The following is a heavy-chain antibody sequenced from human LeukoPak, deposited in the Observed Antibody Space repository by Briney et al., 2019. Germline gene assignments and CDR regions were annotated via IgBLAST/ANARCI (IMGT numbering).Heavy chain of an antibody. CDR3: ARDPRYTMVRGSRLDY. J-gene: IGHJ4*02. V-gene: IGHV3-30-3*01. Sequence: GGSLRLSCAASGFTFSSYAMHGVRQAPGKGLEGVAVISYDGSNKYYADSVKGRFTISRDNSKNTLYLQMNSLRAEDTAVYYCARDPRYTMVRGSRLDYWGQGTLVTVSS. D-gene: IGHD3-10*01. CDR2: ISYDGSNK. CDR1: GFTFSSYA.